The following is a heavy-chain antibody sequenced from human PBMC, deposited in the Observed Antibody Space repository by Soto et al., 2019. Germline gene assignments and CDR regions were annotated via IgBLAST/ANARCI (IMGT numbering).Heavy chain of an antibody. V-gene: IGHV1-46*03. CDR1: GYTFTSYY. CDR3: ARDVDTAMVPYYFDY. D-gene: IGHD5-18*01. Sequence: QVQLVQSGAEVKKPGASVKVSCKASGYTFTSYYMHWVRQAPGQGLEWMGIINPSGGSTSYAQKFQGRVTMTRDTSTSTVYMELSSLRSEDTAVYYCARDVDTAMVPYYFDYWGQGTLVTVSS. CDR2: INPSGGST. J-gene: IGHJ4*02.